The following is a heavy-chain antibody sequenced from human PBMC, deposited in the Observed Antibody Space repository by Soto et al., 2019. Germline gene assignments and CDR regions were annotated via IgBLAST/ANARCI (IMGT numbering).Heavy chain of an antibody. D-gene: IGHD6-19*01. Sequence: EVQLVESGGGLVLPGRSLRLSCAASGFPFQDYSMHWVRQAPGKGLEWVSGISWNSDSKGYADSVKGRFIISRDNVKKYLYLQMNSLRIEDTAFYYCVNLGYSSGWYGMDVWGQGTTVTVSS. CDR1: GFPFQDYS. J-gene: IGHJ6*02. V-gene: IGHV3-9*01. CDR2: ISWNSDSK. CDR3: VNLGYSSGWYGMDV.